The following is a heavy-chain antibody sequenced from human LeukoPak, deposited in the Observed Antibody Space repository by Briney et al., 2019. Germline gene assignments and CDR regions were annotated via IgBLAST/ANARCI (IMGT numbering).Heavy chain of an antibody. CDR3: ARLRWFGEFDY. Sequence: SETLSLTCTVSGGSISSSSYYWGWIRQPPGKGLEWIGSIYYSGSTYYNPSLTSRVTISVDTSKNQFSLKLSSVTAADTAVYYCARLRWFGEFDYWGQGTLVTVSS. V-gene: IGHV4-39*01. CDR2: IYYSGST. D-gene: IGHD3-10*01. CDR1: GGSISSSSYY. J-gene: IGHJ4*02.